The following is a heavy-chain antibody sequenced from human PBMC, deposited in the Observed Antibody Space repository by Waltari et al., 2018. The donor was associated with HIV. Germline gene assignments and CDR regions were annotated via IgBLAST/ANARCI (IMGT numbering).Heavy chain of an antibody. V-gene: IGHV3-43D*03. CDR3: AKDLNRLTVAGAAVDY. J-gene: IGHJ4*02. Sequence: DVQLAESEGVVVQPGGSLRLSCTASGLNVGDYAMPWVRQAPGKGLEWVSLISWNGVSSDYAGSVKGRFTIARDNSKKSLYLEMTSLRLEDTALYYCAKDLNRLTVAGAAVDYWGQGTLVNVSS. CDR2: ISWNGVSS. CDR1: GLNVGDYA. D-gene: IGHD4-17*01.